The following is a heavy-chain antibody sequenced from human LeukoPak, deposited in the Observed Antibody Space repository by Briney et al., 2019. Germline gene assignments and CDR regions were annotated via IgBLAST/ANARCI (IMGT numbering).Heavy chain of an antibody. CDR3: AKDESQQPYYYMDV. V-gene: IGHV3-9*03. CDR2: ISWDSGRT. CDR1: GFTFDDYA. J-gene: IGHJ6*03. D-gene: IGHD1/OR15-1a*01. Sequence: HPGGSLRLSCAASGFTFDDYAMHWVRQAPGKGLEWVSGISWDSGRTGYADSVKGRFTISRDNAKNSLYLQMNSLRVEDMALYYCAKDESQQPYYYMDVWGKGTTVTVSS.